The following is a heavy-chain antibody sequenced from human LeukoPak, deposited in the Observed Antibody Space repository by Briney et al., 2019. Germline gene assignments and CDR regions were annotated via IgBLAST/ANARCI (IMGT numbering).Heavy chain of an antibody. D-gene: IGHD3-22*01. CDR2: ISSSTI. Sequence: PGGSLRLSCAASGLTFSRYSMNWVRQAPGKGLEWVSCISSSTIYYADSVKGRFTISRDNAKNSLYLQMNSLRAEDTAVYYCARERWLRYYFDYWGQGILVTVSS. CDR1: GLTFSRYS. V-gene: IGHV3-48*01. CDR3: ARERWLRYYFDY. J-gene: IGHJ4*02.